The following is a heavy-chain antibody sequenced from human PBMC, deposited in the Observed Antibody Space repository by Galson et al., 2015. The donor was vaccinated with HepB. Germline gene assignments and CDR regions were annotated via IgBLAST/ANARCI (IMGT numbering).Heavy chain of an antibody. D-gene: IGHD6-19*01. J-gene: IGHJ4*02. CDR2: IIPIFGTA. CDR3: ARDSGSSGWYGDY. V-gene: IGHV1-69*13. Sequence: SVKVSCKASGGTFSSYAISWVRQAPGQGLEWMGGIIPIFGTANHAQKFQGRVTTTADESTSTAYMELSSLRSEDTAVYYCARDSGSSGWYGDYWGQGTLVTVSS. CDR1: GGTFSSYA.